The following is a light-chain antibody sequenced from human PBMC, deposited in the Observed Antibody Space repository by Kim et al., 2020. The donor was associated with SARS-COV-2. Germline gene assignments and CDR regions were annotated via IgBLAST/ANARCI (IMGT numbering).Light chain of an antibody. CDR1: QSISSY. CDR2: AAS. Sequence: DIQMTQSPSSLSASVGDRVTITCRASQSISSYLNWYQQKPTKAPNLLIYAASSLQSGVPSRFSGSGSGTHFTLTISSLQPEDFATYYCQQSYSTPYTFGQGTKLEI. J-gene: IGKJ2*01. V-gene: IGKV1-39*01. CDR3: QQSYSTPYT.